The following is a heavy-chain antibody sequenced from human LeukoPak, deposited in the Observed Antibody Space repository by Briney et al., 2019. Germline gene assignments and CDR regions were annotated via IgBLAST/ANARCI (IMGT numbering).Heavy chain of an antibody. J-gene: IGHJ4*02. D-gene: IGHD2-8*01. CDR1: GFTFSTYA. CDR2: ISGSGGST. Sequence: GGSLRLSXAASGFTFSTYAMSWVRQAPGKGLGWVSAISGSGGSTYYADSVKGRFTISRDNSKNTLYLQMNSLRAEDTAVYFCAKGCCPIDYWGQGTLVTVSS. V-gene: IGHV3-23*01. CDR3: AKGCCPIDY.